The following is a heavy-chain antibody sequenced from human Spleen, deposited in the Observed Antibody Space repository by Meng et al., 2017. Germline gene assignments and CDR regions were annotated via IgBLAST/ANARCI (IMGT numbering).Heavy chain of an antibody. V-gene: IGHV3-48*03. CDR3: AKDRHTGYYYDSTGYNPDYYYGMDV. CDR2: ISSSGSSI. Sequence: GESLKISCAASGFTFSSYEMNWVRQTPGKGLEWISYISSSGSSIYYADSVKGRFTISRENAKNTLYLQMNSLRADDTAVYYCAKDRHTGYYYDSTGYNPDYYYGMDVWGQGTTVTVSS. CDR1: GFTFSSYE. J-gene: IGHJ6*02. D-gene: IGHD3-22*01.